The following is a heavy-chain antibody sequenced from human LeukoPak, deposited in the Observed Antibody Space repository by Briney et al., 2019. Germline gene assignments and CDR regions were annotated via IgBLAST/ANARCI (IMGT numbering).Heavy chain of an antibody. Sequence: SETLSLTCTVSGGSISSYYWSWIRQPPGKGLEWIGYIYYSGSTNYNPSLKSRVTISVDTSKNQFSLKLSSVTAADTAVYYCARSLERYYYYGVDVWGQGTTVTVSS. J-gene: IGHJ6*02. CDR1: GGSISSYY. CDR2: IYYSGST. CDR3: ARSLERYYYYGVDV. D-gene: IGHD3-3*01. V-gene: IGHV4-59*08.